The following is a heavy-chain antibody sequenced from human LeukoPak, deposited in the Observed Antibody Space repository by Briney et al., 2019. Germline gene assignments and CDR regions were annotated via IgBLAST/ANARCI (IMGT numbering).Heavy chain of an antibody. V-gene: IGHV3-9*01. CDR2: ISWNSGSI. CDR1: GFTFDDYA. J-gene: IGHJ4*02. CDR3: ARVHCSSTSCYPGY. Sequence: PGGSLRLSCAASGFTFDDYAMHWVRQAPGKGLEWVSGISWNSGSIGYADSVKGRFTISRDNAKNSLYLQMNSLRAEDTALYYCARVHCSSTSCYPGYWGQGTLVTVSS. D-gene: IGHD2-2*01.